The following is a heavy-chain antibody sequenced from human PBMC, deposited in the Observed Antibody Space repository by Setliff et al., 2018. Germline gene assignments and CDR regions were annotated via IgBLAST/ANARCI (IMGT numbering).Heavy chain of an antibody. V-gene: IGHV1-18*01. CDR2: ISA. D-gene: IGHD2-2*01. Sequence: ASVKVSCNASGYTFTSYGINWVRQAPGQGLEWMGWISAYARKFQGRATMTTDTPTNTAYMELRSLRSDDTAVYYCARGPLDFVVLPAAGKFDYWGQGTLVTVSS. CDR3: ARGPLDFVVLPAAGKFDY. J-gene: IGHJ4*02. CDR1: GYTFTSYG.